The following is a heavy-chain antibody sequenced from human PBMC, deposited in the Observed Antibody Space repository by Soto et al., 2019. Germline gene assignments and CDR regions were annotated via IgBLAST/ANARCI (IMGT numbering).Heavy chain of an antibody. Sequence: SVKVSCKASGSGFISSGIQWVRQAHGQRLEWIGWIVVASGQTNYAQNFRGRVAITRDTSTATAYIELTGLTSEDTAVYFCSADRPDIGVGWWVWGQGATVTVSS. CDR3: SADRPDIGVGWWV. V-gene: IGHV1-58*02. CDR1: GSGFISSG. J-gene: IGHJ6*02. D-gene: IGHD2-15*01. CDR2: IVVASGQT.